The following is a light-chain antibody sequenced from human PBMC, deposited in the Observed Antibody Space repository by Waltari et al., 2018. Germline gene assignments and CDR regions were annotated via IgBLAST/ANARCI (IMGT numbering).Light chain of an antibody. V-gene: IGKV3-20*01. J-gene: IGKJ2*01. Sequence: VLTQSPDTVSLSLGETATLSCRASQSKTKRYLAWYQQKAGQAPRLIIAGASSRAAGITYRFSGSGSRTDFTLTISRLEPEDSAVYYCQQYGSSVLYTFGQGTKLEIK. CDR3: QQYGSSVLYT. CDR1: QSKTKRY. CDR2: GAS.